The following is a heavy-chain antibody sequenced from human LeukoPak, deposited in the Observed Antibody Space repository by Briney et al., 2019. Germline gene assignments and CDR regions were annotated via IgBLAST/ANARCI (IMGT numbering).Heavy chain of an antibody. CDR1: GFTFSSYA. J-gene: IGHJ4*02. D-gene: IGHD1-26*01. V-gene: IGHV3-30-3*01. CDR3: AKDSGPVGATLFDY. CDR2: ISYDGSNK. Sequence: GGSLRLSCAASGFTFSSYAMHWVRQAPGKGLEWVAVISYDGSNKYYADSVKGRFTISRDNSKNTLYLQMNSLRAEDTAVYYCAKDSGPVGATLFDYWGQGTLVTVSS.